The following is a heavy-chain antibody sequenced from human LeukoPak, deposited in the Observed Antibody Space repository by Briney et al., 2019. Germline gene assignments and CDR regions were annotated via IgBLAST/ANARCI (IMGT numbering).Heavy chain of an antibody. Sequence: SETLSLTCTVSGGSISSSSYYWGWIRQPPGKGLEWIGSIYYSGSTYYNPSLKSRVTISVDTSKNQFSLKLSSVTAADTAVYYCMFRGGLWVYYYYMDVWGKGTTVTVSS. D-gene: IGHD3-10*01. CDR3: MFRGGLWVYYYYMDV. J-gene: IGHJ6*03. CDR1: GGSISSSSYY. V-gene: IGHV4-39*01. CDR2: IYYSGST.